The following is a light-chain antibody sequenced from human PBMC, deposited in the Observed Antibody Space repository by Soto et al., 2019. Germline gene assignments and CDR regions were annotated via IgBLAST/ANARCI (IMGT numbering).Light chain of an antibody. J-gene: IGKJ4*01. V-gene: IGKV1-12*01. CDR2: TRS. Sequence: DIQMTQSPSSVSASVGDRVSITCRASQGISSWLAWYQQKPGRAPKLLIYTRSSLQSGDRSRFSGTGSGTDFTLPISCLQPHDVATYYCQEANSFPLTFGGGTKVEIK. CDR3: QEANSFPLT. CDR1: QGISSW.